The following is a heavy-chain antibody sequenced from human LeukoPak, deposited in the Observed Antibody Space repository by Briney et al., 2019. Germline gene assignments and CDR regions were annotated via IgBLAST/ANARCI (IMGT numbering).Heavy chain of an antibody. Sequence: SETLSLTCAVYGGSFSGYYWSWIRQPPGKGLEWIGEINHSGSTNYNPSLKSRVTISVDTSKNQFSLKLSSVTAADTAVYYCARGQFLYSTGWPSTIRFDYWGQGALVTVSS. D-gene: IGHD6-19*01. CDR3: ARGQFLYSTGWPSTIRFDY. V-gene: IGHV4-34*01. CDR2: INHSGST. J-gene: IGHJ4*02. CDR1: GGSFSGYY.